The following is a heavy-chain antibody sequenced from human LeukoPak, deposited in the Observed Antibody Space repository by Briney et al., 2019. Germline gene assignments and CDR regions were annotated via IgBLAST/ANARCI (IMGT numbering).Heavy chain of an antibody. CDR1: GFTFSSYW. V-gene: IGHV3-7*03. CDR3: VGGHLGLEN. J-gene: IGHJ4*02. Sequence: PGGSLRLSCAASGFTFSSYWMSWVRQAPGKGLEWVATINQDGGEKYYVDSVKGRFIISRDNAKNSVYLQMDSLRAEETAVYSWVGGHLGLENWGQGTLVTVSS. D-gene: IGHD3-16*01. CDR2: INQDGGEK.